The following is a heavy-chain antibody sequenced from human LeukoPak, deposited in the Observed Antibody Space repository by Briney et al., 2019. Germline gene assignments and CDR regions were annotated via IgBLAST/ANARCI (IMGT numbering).Heavy chain of an antibody. J-gene: IGHJ3*02. Sequence: GGSLRLSCAASEFTFTNYALSWVRQAPGKGLEWVPTISATDGGTFYADSVRGRFTISRDNSKNTVYLQMNSLSADDTAIYYCAKVAILGVVLDAFDIWGQGTMVTVSS. D-gene: IGHD3-3*01. CDR3: AKVAILGVVLDAFDI. CDR1: EFTFTNYA. CDR2: ISATDGGT. V-gene: IGHV3-23*01.